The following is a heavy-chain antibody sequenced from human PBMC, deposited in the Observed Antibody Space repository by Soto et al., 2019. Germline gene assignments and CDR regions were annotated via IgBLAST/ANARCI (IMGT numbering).Heavy chain of an antibody. CDR2: IYWDDDK. J-gene: IGHJ6*02. D-gene: IGHD3-22*01. Sequence: QITLKESGPTLVKPTQTLTLTCTFSGFSLSTRGVGVGWIRQPPGKALEWLALIYWDDDKRYSPSLKSRLTIPKDTSKNQVVLTMTNMDPMDTATYYCAHDSNGLYGMDVWGQGTTVTVSS. V-gene: IGHV2-5*02. CDR3: AHDSNGLYGMDV. CDR1: GFSLSTRGVG.